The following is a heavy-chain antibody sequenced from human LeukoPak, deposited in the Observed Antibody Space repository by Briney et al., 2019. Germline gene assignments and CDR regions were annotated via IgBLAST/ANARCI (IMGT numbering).Heavy chain of an antibody. CDR2: IYSDGRT. Sequence: GGSLRLSCAASGFAVSSNYMSWVRQAPGQGLEWVSVIYSDGRTYYADSVKGRFTISRDISENTLFLQMTSLRAEDTAVYYCAKLKGWYGEGYFDYWGQGTLVTVSS. D-gene: IGHD3-10*01. J-gene: IGHJ4*02. V-gene: IGHV3-53*01. CDR1: GFAVSSNY. CDR3: AKLKGWYGEGYFDY.